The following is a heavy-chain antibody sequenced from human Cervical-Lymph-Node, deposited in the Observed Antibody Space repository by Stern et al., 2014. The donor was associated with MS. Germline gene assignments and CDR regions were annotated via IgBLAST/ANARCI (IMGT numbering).Heavy chain of an antibody. V-gene: IGHV4-31*03. J-gene: IGHJ5*02. CDR3: ARDTSSGYSSGWGGWFDP. Sequence: VQLVESGPGLVKPSQTLSLTCTVSGGSISSGGYYWSWIRQHPGKGLEWIGYIYYSGSTYYNPSLKSRVTISVDTSKNQFSLKLSSVTAADTAVYYCARDTSSGYSSGWGGWFDPWGQGTLVTVSS. D-gene: IGHD6-19*01. CDR1: GGSISSGGYY. CDR2: IYYSGST.